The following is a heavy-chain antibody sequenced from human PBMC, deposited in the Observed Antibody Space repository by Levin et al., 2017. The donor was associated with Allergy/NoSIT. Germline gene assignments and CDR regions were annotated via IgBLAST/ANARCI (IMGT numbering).Heavy chain of an antibody. CDR2: ISGSGTKT. V-gene: IGHV3-23*01. CDR3: AKHPFQGVIFQY. Sequence: GGSLRLSCAASGFTFSSYAMSWVRQAPGKGLEWVSTISGSGTKTFYADSVKGRFTISRDNSKNTLYVHMNSLRAEDTAVYYCAKHPFQGVIFQYWGQGTLVTVSS. CDR1: GFTFSSYA. D-gene: IGHD3-10*01. J-gene: IGHJ4*02.